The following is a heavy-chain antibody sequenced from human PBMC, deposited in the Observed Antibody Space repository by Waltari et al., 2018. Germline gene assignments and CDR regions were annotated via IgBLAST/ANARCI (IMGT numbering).Heavy chain of an antibody. CDR2: INTGTAYT. V-gene: IGHV1-3*04. Sequence: QVQLVQSGAEVKKPGASVKVSCKASGYTFTTYSILWVRQAPGQRLEWMGWINTGTAYTKYSQNFQGRVTITRDTSARTTYMELNTLRSEDTAVYFCAREGAAPGKGWGSWFDPWGQGTLVTVSS. CDR3: AREGAAPGKGWGSWFDP. J-gene: IGHJ5*02. CDR1: GYTFTTYS. D-gene: IGHD6-13*01.